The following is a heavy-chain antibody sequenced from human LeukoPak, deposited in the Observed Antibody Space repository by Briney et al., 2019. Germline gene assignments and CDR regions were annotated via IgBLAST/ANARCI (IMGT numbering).Heavy chain of an antibody. V-gene: IGHV1-2*04. Sequence: ASVKVSCKASGGTFSSYAISWVRQAPGQGLEWMGWINPNSGGTNYAQKFQGWVTMTRDTSISTAYMELSRLGSDDTAVYYCAREDSGYSSGWSASYGMDVWGQGTTVTVSS. D-gene: IGHD6-19*01. J-gene: IGHJ6*02. CDR2: INPNSGGT. CDR3: AREDSGYSSGWSASYGMDV. CDR1: GGTFSSYA.